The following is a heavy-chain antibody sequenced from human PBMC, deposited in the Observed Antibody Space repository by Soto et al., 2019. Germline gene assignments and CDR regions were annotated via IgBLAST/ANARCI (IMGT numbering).Heavy chain of an antibody. D-gene: IGHD3-16*02. CDR2: ISCYNGIT. Sequence: GASVKVSCKASSYTFTDYGISWVRQAPGQGLEWMGWISCYNGITKYAQKFQGRVALTTDTSTSTTYMELKSLTSDDTAVYYCARAKYRAYLYAFDMWGQGTMVTVSS. J-gene: IGHJ3*02. CDR3: ARAKYRAYLYAFDM. CDR1: SYTFTDYG. V-gene: IGHV1-18*01.